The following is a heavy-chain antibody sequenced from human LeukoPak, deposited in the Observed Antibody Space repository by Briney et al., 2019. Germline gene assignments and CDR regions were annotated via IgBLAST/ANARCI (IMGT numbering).Heavy chain of an antibody. J-gene: IGHJ6*03. CDR3: ARDEYSGLYYYMDV. CDR1: GFTFSSYW. Sequence: GGSLRLSCAASGFTFSSYWMGWIRQAPGKGLEWVANIKQDEGERYYMDSVKGRFTISRDNAKKSLHLQMNSLRAEDTAVYYCARDEYSGLYYYMDVWGKGTTVTVSS. V-gene: IGHV3-7*01. CDR2: IKQDEGER. D-gene: IGHD5-12*01.